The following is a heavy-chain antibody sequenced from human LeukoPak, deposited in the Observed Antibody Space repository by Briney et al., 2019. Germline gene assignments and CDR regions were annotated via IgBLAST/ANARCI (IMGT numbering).Heavy chain of an antibody. Sequence: SETLSLTCTISGDSINNYNWNWIRQPAGKGLEWIGRIYVTGNTNYNPSLKSRVAMSVDTSKNHFSPRLTSVTAPDTAVYYCARHYLAAAYYYGMDVWGQGTTVTVSS. J-gene: IGHJ6*02. V-gene: IGHV4-4*07. CDR1: GDSINNYN. D-gene: IGHD6-13*01. CDR3: ARHYLAAAYYYGMDV. CDR2: IYVTGNT.